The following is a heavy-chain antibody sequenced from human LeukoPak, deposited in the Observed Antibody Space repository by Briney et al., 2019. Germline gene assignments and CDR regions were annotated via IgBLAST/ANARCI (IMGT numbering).Heavy chain of an antibody. Sequence: GGSLRLSCAASGFTFSSYAMHWVRQAPGKGLEWVAVISYDGSNKYYADSVKGRFTISRDNSKNTLYLQMNSLRAEDMAVYYCARSHSSSRGAFDIWGQGTMVTVSS. J-gene: IGHJ3*02. CDR3: ARSHSSSRGAFDI. D-gene: IGHD6-13*01. CDR1: GFTFSSYA. CDR2: ISYDGSNK. V-gene: IGHV3-30*04.